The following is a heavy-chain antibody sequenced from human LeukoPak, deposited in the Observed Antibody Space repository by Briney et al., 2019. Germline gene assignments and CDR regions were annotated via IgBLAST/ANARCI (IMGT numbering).Heavy chain of an antibody. CDR2: IRSNSDGGTI. CDR1: GFTFSTYS. Sequence: GGSLRLSCAASGFTFSTYSMNWVRQAPGKGLEWVGRIRSNSDGGTIDYAAPVKGRFTLSRDDSKTTLYLQMNSLQTEDTAVYYCATDFYDSTWGQGTLVTVSS. J-gene: IGHJ5*02. V-gene: IGHV3-15*07. CDR3: ATDFYDST. D-gene: IGHD3-22*01.